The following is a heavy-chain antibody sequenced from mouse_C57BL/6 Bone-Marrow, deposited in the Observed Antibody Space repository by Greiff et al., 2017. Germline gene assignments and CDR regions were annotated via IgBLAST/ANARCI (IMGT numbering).Heavy chain of an antibody. CDR3: AVTNLAWFAY. CDR2: INPNNGGT. Sequence: EVQLQQSGPELVKPGASVKISCKASGYTFTDYYMNWVKQSHGKSLEWIGDINPNNGGTSYNQTFKGQDTLTVDKSSSTAYMVLRSLTSADSAVYYCAVTNLAWFAYWGQGTLVTVSA. J-gene: IGHJ3*01. V-gene: IGHV1-26*01. D-gene: IGHD4-1*01. CDR1: GYTFTDYY.